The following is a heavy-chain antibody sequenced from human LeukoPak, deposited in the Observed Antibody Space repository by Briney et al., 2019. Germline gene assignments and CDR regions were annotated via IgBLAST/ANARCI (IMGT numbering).Heavy chain of an antibody. Sequence: ASVKVSCKASGYTFASNSISGISWVRQAPGQGLEWMGWINPYNGNTKYAQKFQGRVTLTTDTSTSTAYMELRGLRSDDTAVYYCARKLVFDYWGQGTLVTASS. CDR3: ARKLVFDY. CDR1: GYTFASNSISG. V-gene: IGHV1-18*04. J-gene: IGHJ4*02. CDR2: INPYNGNT. D-gene: IGHD1-1*01.